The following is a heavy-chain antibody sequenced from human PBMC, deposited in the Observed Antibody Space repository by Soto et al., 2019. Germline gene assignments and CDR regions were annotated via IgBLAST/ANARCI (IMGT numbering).Heavy chain of an antibody. CDR1: GFTFSTYS. V-gene: IGHV3-21*01. D-gene: IGHD2-2*01. CDR3: ARGRSIIPTMDY. Sequence: EAQLVESGGGLVKPGGSLRLSCAASGFTFSTYSMNWVRQAPGKGLEWVSSISSSGSSRSYADSVKGRFTISRDNAKNSMYLQMDSLRAEDKAVYYCARGRSIIPTMDYWGQGTLVTVSS. CDR2: ISSSGSSR. J-gene: IGHJ4*02.